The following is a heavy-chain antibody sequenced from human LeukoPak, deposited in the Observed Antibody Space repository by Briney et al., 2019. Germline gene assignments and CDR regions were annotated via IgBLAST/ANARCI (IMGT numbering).Heavy chain of an antibody. CDR2: MYYRGTT. D-gene: IGHD2-15*01. Sequence: SETLSLTCSVSGGSLRCSSYYWGWIRQSPGTGLQWIGSMYYRGTTYENSSLKSRLTLSIDTSNNQFSLKLTSVTAAYTAVYYCAREYSRSVVAGSRPDLWGQGLLVTVSS. V-gene: IGHV4-39*02. CDR1: GGSLRCSSYY. CDR3: AREYSRSVVAGSRPDL. J-gene: IGHJ4*02.